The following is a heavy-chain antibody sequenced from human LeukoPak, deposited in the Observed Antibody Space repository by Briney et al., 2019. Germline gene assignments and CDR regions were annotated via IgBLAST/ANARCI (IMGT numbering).Heavy chain of an antibody. CDR1: GGSISSYH. V-gene: IGHV4-59*01. CDR3: ARDQTYYYGSGRHKRWGWFDP. D-gene: IGHD3-10*01. Sequence: PSETLSLTCTVSGGSISSYHWSWIRQPPGKGLEWIGFIYYSGRTDYNPSLKSRVTISVDTSKNQFSLKLSSVTAADTAVYYCARDQTYYYGSGRHKRWGWFDPWGQGTLVTVSS. CDR2: IYYSGRT. J-gene: IGHJ5*02.